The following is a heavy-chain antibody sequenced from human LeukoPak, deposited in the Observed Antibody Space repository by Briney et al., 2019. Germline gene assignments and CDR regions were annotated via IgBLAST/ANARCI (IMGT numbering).Heavy chain of an antibody. V-gene: IGHV3-21*01. CDR3: AREYYGSGSYTDY. J-gene: IGHJ4*02. Sequence: GGSLRLSCAASGFTFSSYSMNWVRQAPGKGLEWVSSISSSSSYIYYADSVKGRFTISRDNSKNTLYLQMNSLRAEDTAVYYCAREYYGSGSYTDYWGQGTLVTVSS. CDR1: GFTFSSYS. D-gene: IGHD3-10*01. CDR2: ISSSSSYI.